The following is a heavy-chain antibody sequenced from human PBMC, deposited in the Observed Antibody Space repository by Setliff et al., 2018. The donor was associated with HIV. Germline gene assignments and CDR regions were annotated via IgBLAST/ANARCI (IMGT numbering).Heavy chain of an antibody. CDR1: GGSINSSTYY. Sequence: SETLSLTCTVSGGSINSSTYYWGWIRQPPGKGLEWIGTIYYSGSTYYNPSLKSRVTISVDTSKNQVSLELSSVTAADTAVYYCGRTMTYYYLCMDVWGNGTTVTVSS. CDR2: IYYSGST. V-gene: IGHV4-39*01. J-gene: IGHJ6*03. CDR3: GRTMTYYYLCMDV.